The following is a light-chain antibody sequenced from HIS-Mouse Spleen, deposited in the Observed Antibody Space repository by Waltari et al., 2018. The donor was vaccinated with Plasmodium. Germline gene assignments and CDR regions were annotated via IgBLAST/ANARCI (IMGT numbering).Light chain of an antibody. J-gene: IGKJ3*01. CDR3: QQRSNWPIT. V-gene: IGKV3-11*01. Sequence: DIVLTQSPATLSLSPGERATLSCRASQSVSSYLAWYQQKPGQAPRLLIYDASNRATGIPARFRGSGSGTDFTLTISSLEPEDFAVYYCQQRSNWPITFGPGTKVDIK. CDR2: DAS. CDR1: QSVSSY.